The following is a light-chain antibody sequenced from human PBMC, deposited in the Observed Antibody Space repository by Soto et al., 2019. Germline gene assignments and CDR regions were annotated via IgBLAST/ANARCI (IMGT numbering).Light chain of an antibody. CDR1: QSVSSRS. J-gene: IGKJ4*01. CDR3: PPYDTSPPRLT. CDR2: SAS. V-gene: IGKV3-20*01. Sequence: EIVLTQSPGTLSLSPGDRATLSCRASQSVSSRSLAWYQQKPGQAPRLLIYSASSRARGIPDRFSGSGSGTDFTLTINRLEPEDFAEYYCPPYDTSPPRLTFGGGTKV.